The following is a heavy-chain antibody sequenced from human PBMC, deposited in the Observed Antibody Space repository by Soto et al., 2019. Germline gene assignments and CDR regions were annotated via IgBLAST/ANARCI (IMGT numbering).Heavy chain of an antibody. J-gene: IGHJ6*02. CDR2: ISYDSTKT. Sequence: QVQLVESGGGVVQPGRSLRLSCAASGFTFNSYGMHWVRKGPGNGLELVAFISYDSTKTYYADSVKGRFTISRDNSNRALYVQRNSLTGEDTAVYYCSRTRSAWSDFHYYSWYVWGQGTTVTVSS. V-gene: IGHV3-30*03. CDR3: SRTRSAWSDFHYYSWYV. CDR1: GFTFNSYG. D-gene: IGHD1-26*01.